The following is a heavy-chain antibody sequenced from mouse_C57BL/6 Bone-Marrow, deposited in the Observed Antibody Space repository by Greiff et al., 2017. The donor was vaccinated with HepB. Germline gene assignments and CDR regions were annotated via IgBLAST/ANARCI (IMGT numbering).Heavy chain of an antibody. CDR1: GFSLTSYG. CDR3: ASIYYGFAY. D-gene: IGHD2-1*01. J-gene: IGHJ3*01. CDR2: IWGVGST. V-gene: IGHV2-6*01. Sequence: VQLQQSGPGLVAPSQSLSITCTVSGFSLTSYGIDWVRQSPGKGLEWLGVIWGVGSTNYNSALKSRLSISKDNSKSQVFLKMNSLQTDDTAMYYCASIYYGFAYWGQGTLVTVSA.